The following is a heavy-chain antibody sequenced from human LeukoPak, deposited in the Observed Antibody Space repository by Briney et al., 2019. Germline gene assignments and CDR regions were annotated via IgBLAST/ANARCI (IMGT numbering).Heavy chain of an antibody. CDR2: IYSGGST. J-gene: IGHJ4*02. CDR3: ARVRGLPRSFDY. Sequence: GGSLRLSCAASGFTVSSNYMSWVRQAPGKGLEWVSAIYSGGSTYYADSVKGRFTISRDNSKNTLYLQMNSLRAEDTAVYYCARVRGLPRSFDYWGQETLVTVSS. D-gene: IGHD5-12*01. CDR1: GFTVSSNY. V-gene: IGHV3-53*01.